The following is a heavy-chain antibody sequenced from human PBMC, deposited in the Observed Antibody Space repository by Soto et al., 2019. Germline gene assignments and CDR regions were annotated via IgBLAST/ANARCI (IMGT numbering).Heavy chain of an antibody. Sequence: QVQLVESGGGVVQPGRSLRLSCAASGFTFNNYGMHWVRQAPGKGLEWVAAISNDGRDKYYGDSVKGRLTISRDNSKNKMYLQRNILRADDTGVYYSAKDQAIAASHGIDWGQWTMVTVSS. V-gene: IGHV3-30*18. D-gene: IGHD6-13*01. CDR3: AKDQAIAASHGID. CDR2: ISNDGRDK. CDR1: GFTFNNYG. J-gene: IGHJ3*01.